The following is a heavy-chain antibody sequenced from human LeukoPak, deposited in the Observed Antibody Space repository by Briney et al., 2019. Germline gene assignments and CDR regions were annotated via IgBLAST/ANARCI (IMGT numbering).Heavy chain of an antibody. CDR3: ASSGWYGGDY. Sequence: PGGSLRLSCSASGFTLSSYSMNWVRQAPGKGLEWVSYISSSGSTIYYADSVKGRFTISRDNAKNSLYLQMNSLRAEDTAVYYCASSGWYGGDYWGQGTLVTVSS. CDR2: ISSSGSTI. J-gene: IGHJ4*02. V-gene: IGHV3-48*04. CDR1: GFTLSSYS. D-gene: IGHD6-19*01.